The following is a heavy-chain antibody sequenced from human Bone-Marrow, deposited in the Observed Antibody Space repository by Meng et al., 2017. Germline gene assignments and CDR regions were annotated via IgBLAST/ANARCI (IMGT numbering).Heavy chain of an antibody. CDR3: AKGARYAMGSYFDY. CDR1: GFTFSNAW. CDR2: ISWNSGTI. J-gene: IGHJ4*02. Sequence: GGSLRLSCAASGFTFSNAWMSWIRQAPGKGLEWVSGISWNSGTIAYADSVKGRFTISRDNAKNSLHLQMNSLRAEDTALYYCAKGARYAMGSYFDYWGQGTLVTVSS. D-gene: IGHD2-2*01. V-gene: IGHV3-9*01.